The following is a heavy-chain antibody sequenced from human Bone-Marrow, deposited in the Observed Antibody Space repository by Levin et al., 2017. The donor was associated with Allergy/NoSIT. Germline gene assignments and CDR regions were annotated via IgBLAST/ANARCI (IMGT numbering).Heavy chain of an antibody. D-gene: IGHD6-13*01. V-gene: IGHV4-30-4*01. Sequence: SQTLSLTCTVSGGSINSRDYYWHWIRQAPGKGLEWIGNIYYSGATSYHPSLKSRVNILLDTSKNLFSLTLTSVTAEDTAVYYCAREGSWYTGGIAYDIWGQGTVVTVSS. J-gene: IGHJ3*02. CDR1: GGSINSRDYY. CDR3: AREGSWYTGGIAYDI. CDR2: IYYSGAT.